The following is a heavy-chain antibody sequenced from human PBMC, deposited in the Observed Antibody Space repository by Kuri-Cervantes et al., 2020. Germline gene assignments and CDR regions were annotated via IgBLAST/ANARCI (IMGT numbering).Heavy chain of an antibody. J-gene: IGHJ4*02. V-gene: IGHV3-30*03. CDR1: GFTFSSYS. CDR2: ISYDGSNK. Sequence: LSLTCAASGFTFSSYSMNWVRQAPGKGLEWVAVISYDGSNKYYADSVKGRFTISRDNSKNTLYLQMNSLRAEDTAVYYCARDRFRYFDYWGQGTLVTVSS. CDR3: ARDRFRYFDY.